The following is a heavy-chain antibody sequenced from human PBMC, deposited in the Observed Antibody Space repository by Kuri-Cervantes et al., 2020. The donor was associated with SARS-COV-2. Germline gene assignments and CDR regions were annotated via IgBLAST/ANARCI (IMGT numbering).Heavy chain of an antibody. Sequence: SVKVSCKASGGTFSSYTISWVRQAPGQGLEWMGGIIPIFGTANYAQKFQGRVTITADKSTSTAYMELSSLRSEDMAVYYCARDSFVAVAGDSTFDYWGQGTLVTVSS. CDR1: GGTFSSYT. CDR2: IIPIFGTA. V-gene: IGHV1-69*06. J-gene: IGHJ4*02. CDR3: ARDSFVAVAGDSTFDY. D-gene: IGHD6-19*01.